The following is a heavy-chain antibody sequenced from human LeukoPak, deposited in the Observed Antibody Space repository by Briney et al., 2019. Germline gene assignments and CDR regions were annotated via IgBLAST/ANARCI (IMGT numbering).Heavy chain of an antibody. CDR2: IYPGDSDT. D-gene: IGHD6-25*01. CDR1: GYNFTSYW. J-gene: IGHJ4*02. Sequence: GESLKISCKGSGYNFTSYWLVWVRQMPGKGLEWMGVIYPGDSDTRYSPSFQGQVTMSADKSITTAYLLWSSLKASDTAMYYCARPPAGSGVYYSFDYWGQGTLVTVSS. CDR3: ARPPAGSGVYYSFDY. V-gene: IGHV5-51*01.